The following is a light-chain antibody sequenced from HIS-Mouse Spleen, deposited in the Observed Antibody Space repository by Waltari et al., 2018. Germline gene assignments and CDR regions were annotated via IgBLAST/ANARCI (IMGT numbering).Light chain of an antibody. J-gene: IGLJ2*01. V-gene: IGLV3-10*01. CDR2: EDS. CDR3: YSTDSSGNHRV. CDR1: ALPKKP. Sequence: SYELTQPPSVSVSPGQTARITRSGDALPKKPAYCYQQKSGQAPVLVIYEDSKRPSGIPERFSGSSSGTMATLNISGAQVEDEADYYCYSTDSSGNHRVFGGGTKLTVL.